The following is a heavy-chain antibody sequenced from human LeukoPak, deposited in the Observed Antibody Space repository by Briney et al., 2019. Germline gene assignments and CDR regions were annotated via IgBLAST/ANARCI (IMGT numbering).Heavy chain of an antibody. J-gene: IGHJ4*02. CDR2: ISFSSTHI. CDR1: GFIFSNYG. V-gene: IGHV3-21*04. Sequence: GGSLRLSCAASGFIFSNYGMSWVRQAPGKGLEWVSSISFSSTHIYYADSIQGRFTVSRDNAENSLYLQMNSLRAEDTAVYYCAKGVSSSWYQVGSLDYWGQGTLVTVSS. D-gene: IGHD6-13*01. CDR3: AKGVSSSWYQVGSLDY.